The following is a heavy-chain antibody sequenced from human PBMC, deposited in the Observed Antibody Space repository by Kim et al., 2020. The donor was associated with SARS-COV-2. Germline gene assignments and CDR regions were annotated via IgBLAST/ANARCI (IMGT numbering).Heavy chain of an antibody. CDR2: IYSGGST. D-gene: IGHD6-13*01. J-gene: IGHJ6*02. CDR3: ARDISSWPPDNYYGMDV. Sequence: GGSLRLSCAASGFTVSSNYMSWVRQAPGKGLEWVSVIYSGGSTYYADSVKGRFTISRDNSKNTLYLQMNSLRAEDTAVYYCARDISSWPPDNYYGMDVWGHGTTGTVSS. CDR1: GFTVSSNY. V-gene: IGHV3-66*02.